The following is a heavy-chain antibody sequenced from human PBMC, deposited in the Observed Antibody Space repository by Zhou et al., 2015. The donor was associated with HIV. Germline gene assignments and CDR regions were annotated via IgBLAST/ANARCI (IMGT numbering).Heavy chain of an antibody. Sequence: QVQLVQSGAEVKKPGASVKVSCKASGYIFSDYYIQWVRQAPGQGLEWMGWINPKSGATNYIRKYQGRVTMTRDTSNSTAYMDLSSLRSEDTAVYYCARDRPFIAAAGRSWFDPWGQGTLVTVSS. J-gene: IGHJ5*02. D-gene: IGHD6-13*01. CDR3: ARDRPFIAAAGRSWFDP. CDR2: INPKSGAT. CDR1: GYIFSDYY. V-gene: IGHV1-2*02.